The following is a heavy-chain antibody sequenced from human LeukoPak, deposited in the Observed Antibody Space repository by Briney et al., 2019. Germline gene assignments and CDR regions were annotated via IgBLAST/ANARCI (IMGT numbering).Heavy chain of an antibody. CDR2: ISSSGSTI. CDR3: ARARKDYYDSSGYSYYYGMDV. Sequence: GVSLRLSCAASGFTFSSYEMNWVRQAPGKGLEWVSYISSSGSTIYYADSVKGRFTISRDNAKNSLYLQMNSLRAEDTAVYYCARARKDYYDSSGYSYYYGMDVWGQGTTVTVSS. CDR1: GFTFSSYE. D-gene: IGHD3-22*01. V-gene: IGHV3-48*03. J-gene: IGHJ6*02.